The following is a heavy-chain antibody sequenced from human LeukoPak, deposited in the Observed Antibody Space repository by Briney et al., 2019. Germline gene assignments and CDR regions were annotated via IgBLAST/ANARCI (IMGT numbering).Heavy chain of an antibody. CDR3: AKGSGYDFWSGYKWAFDI. CDR1: GFTFSRHG. CDR2: IRYDGSNK. J-gene: IGHJ3*02. V-gene: IGHV3-30*02. Sequence: GGSLRLSCAASGFTFSRHGMHWVRQAPGKGLEWVAFIRYDGSNKYYADSVKGRFTISRDNAKNSLYLQMNSLRAEDMALYYCAKGSGYDFWSGYKWAFDIWGQGTMVTVSS. D-gene: IGHD3-3*01.